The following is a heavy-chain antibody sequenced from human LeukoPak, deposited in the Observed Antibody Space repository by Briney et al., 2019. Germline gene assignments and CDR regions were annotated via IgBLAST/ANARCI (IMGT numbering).Heavy chain of an antibody. J-gene: IGHJ4*02. CDR1: GGSISSGGYS. CDR2: IYHSGST. D-gene: IGHD3-10*01. V-gene: IGHV4-30-2*01. Sequence: PSETLSLTCAVSGGSISSGGYSWSWIRQPPGKGLEWIGYIYHSGSTCYNPSLKSRVTISVDTSKNQFSLKLSSVTAADTAVYYCARGPLVVRGVIRQPRGTPFDYWGQGTLVTVSS. CDR3: ARGPLVVRGVIRQPRGTPFDY.